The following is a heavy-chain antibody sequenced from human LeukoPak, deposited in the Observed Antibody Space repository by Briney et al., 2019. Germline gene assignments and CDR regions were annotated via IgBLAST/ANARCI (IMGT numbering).Heavy chain of an antibody. CDR2: TSYDGSNK. J-gene: IGHJ4*02. V-gene: IGHV3-30-3*01. CDR3: ARDSYYYDSSGSRAPFDY. Sequence: PGGSLGLSCAASGFTFSSYAMHWVRQAPGKGLEWVAVTSYDGSNKYYADSVKGRFTISRDNSKNTLYLQMNSLRAEDTAVYYCARDSYYYDSSGSRAPFDYWAQGTLVTVSS. D-gene: IGHD3-22*01. CDR1: GFTFSSYA.